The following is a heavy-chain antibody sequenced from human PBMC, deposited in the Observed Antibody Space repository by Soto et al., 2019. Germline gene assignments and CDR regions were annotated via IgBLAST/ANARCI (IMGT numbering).Heavy chain of an antibody. D-gene: IGHD2-2*01. CDR3: ARDRGGCSSTSCYGDAFDI. CDR1: GFTVSSNY. V-gene: IGHV3-53*02. CDR2: IYSGGST. Sequence: EVQLVETGGGLIQPGGSLRLSCAASGFTVSSNYMSWVRQAPGKGLEWVSVIYSGGSTYYADSVKGRFTISRDNSKNTLYLQMNSLRAEDTAVYYCARDRGGCSSTSCYGDAFDIWGQGTMVTVSS. J-gene: IGHJ3*02.